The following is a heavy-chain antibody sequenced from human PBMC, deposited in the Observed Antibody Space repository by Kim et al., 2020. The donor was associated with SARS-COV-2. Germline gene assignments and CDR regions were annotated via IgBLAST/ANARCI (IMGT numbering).Heavy chain of an antibody. Sequence: GGSLRLSCAASGFTFSDHYMDWVRQAPGKGLEWVGRARNKANSYTTEYAASVRGRFTISRDDSEDSLYLQMNSLKTEDTAVYYCAREGHGDSGCYEINWFDSWGQGALVTVSS. J-gene: IGHJ5*01. CDR1: GFTFSDHY. V-gene: IGHV3-72*01. CDR2: ARNKANSYTT. D-gene: IGHD1-26*01. CDR3: AREGHGDSGCYEINWFDS.